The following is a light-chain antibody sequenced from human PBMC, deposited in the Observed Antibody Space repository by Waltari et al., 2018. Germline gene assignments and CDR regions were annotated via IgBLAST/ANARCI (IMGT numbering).Light chain of an antibody. CDR3: QSYDSSLTGSWV. J-gene: IGLJ3*02. CDR2: GNN. CDR1: GPNLGAGFD. Sequence: QSVLTQPPSVSGAPGQRVTISCPGSGPNLGAGFDVHWYQQLPGTAPKLLVYGNNSRPSGVPDRFSASKSGTSASLAITGLQAEDEADYYCQSYDSSLTGSWVFGGGTKLTVL. V-gene: IGLV1-40*01.